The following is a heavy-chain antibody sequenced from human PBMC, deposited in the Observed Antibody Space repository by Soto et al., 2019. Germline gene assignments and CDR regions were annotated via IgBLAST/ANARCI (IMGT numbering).Heavy chain of an antibody. Sequence: ASVKVSCKASGYTFTSYAMHWVRQAPGQRLEWMGWINAGNGNTKYSQKYQGRVTITRDTSASTAYMELSSLRSEDTTLYYCARSPALQIDYWGQGTLVTVSS. D-gene: IGHD1-1*01. J-gene: IGHJ4*02. CDR3: ARSPALQIDY. V-gene: IGHV1-3*01. CDR1: GYTFTSYA. CDR2: INAGNGNT.